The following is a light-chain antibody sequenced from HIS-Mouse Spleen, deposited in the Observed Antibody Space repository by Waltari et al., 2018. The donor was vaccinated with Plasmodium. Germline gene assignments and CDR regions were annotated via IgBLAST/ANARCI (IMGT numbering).Light chain of an antibody. CDR3: QQYNNWSFT. CDR2: GAS. CDR1: PSVSSN. Sequence: EIVMTQSPPTLSVSPGERAPLACRASPSVSSNFAWYQQKPGQAPTLLIYGASTRATGIPARFSGSGSGTEFTLTISSLQSEDFAVYYCQQYNNWSFTFGPGTKVDIK. J-gene: IGKJ3*01. V-gene: IGKV3-15*01.